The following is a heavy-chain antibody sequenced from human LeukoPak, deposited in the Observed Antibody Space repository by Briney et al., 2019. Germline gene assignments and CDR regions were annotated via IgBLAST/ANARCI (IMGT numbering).Heavy chain of an antibody. J-gene: IGHJ6*02. CDR2: IRSKATSNVK. CDR3: ARHTDRYCSGSNCYVYYFYGLDV. Sequence: GRSLRLSCAASGFTFGGSAMHWVRQASGKGLEWVGRIRSKATSNVKAYAASVKGRFTISRDDLENTAYLQMNGLETEDTAVYYCARHTDRYCSGSNCYVYYFYGLDVWGQGTTVTVSS. V-gene: IGHV3-73*01. D-gene: IGHD2-15*01. CDR1: GFTFGGSA.